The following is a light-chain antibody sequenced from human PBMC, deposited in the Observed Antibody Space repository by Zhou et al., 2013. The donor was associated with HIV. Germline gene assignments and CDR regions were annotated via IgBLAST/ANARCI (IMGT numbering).Light chain of an antibody. CDR2: GAS. Sequence: EIILTQSPGTLSLSPGERATLSCRASQSLINNYVAWYQQKSGQTPRLLIYGASSRATGIPDRFSGSGSGTGFTLTITRLEPEDFAVYYCQQYDGSLSFGGGAKVEI. V-gene: IGKV3-20*01. J-gene: IGKJ4*01. CDR3: QQYDGSLS. CDR1: QSLINNY.